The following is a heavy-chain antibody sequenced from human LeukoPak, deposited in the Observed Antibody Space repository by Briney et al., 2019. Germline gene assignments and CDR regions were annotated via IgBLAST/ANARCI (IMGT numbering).Heavy chain of an antibody. CDR1: GYTFTSYG. D-gene: IGHD3-3*01. V-gene: IGHV1-69*05. Sequence: ASVKVSCKASGYTFTSYGISWVRQAPGQGLEWMGGIIPIFGTANYAQKFQGRVTITTDESTSTAYMELSSLRSEDTAVYYCARDPIFGVDDAGLYYMDVWGKGTTVTVSS. CDR2: IIPIFGTA. J-gene: IGHJ6*03. CDR3: ARDPIFGVDDAGLYYMDV.